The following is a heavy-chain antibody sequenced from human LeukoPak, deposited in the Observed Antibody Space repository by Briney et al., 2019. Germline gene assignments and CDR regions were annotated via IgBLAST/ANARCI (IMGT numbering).Heavy chain of an antibody. V-gene: IGHV4-38-2*02. Sequence: SETLSLTCTVSGYSISSGYYWGWIRQPPGKGLEWIGSIYHSGSTYYNPSLKIRVTISVDTSKNQFSLKLSSVTAADTAVYYCARRIAVLYYFDYWGQGTLVTVSS. CDR1: GYSISSGYY. D-gene: IGHD6-19*01. J-gene: IGHJ4*02. CDR3: ARRIAVLYYFDY. CDR2: IYHSGST.